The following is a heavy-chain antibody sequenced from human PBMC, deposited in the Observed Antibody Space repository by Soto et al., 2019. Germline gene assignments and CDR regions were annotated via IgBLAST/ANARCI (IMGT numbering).Heavy chain of an antibody. V-gene: IGHV3-21*01. J-gene: IGHJ4*02. CDR3: ARDPDYGDPPDSSGYYYVGY. D-gene: IGHD3-22*01. Sequence: GGSLRLSCAASGFTFSSYSMNWVRQAPGKGLEWVSSISSSSSYIYYADSVKGRFTISRDNAKNSLYLQMNSLRAEDTAVYYCARDPDYGDPPDSSGYYYVGYWGQGTLVTVSS. CDR2: ISSSSSYI. CDR1: GFTFSSYS.